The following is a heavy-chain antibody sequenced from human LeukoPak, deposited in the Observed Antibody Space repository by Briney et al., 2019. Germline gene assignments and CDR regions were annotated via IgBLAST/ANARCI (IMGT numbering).Heavy chain of an antibody. Sequence: GGSLRLSCTASGFTFSSYWMSWVRQAPGKGLEWVANIKQDGSEKDYVDSVKGRFTITRDNAKNSLYLQMNSLRAEDTAVYYCAKYCGGDCYGMDVWGQATTVTVSS. CDR1: GFTFSSYW. J-gene: IGHJ6*02. CDR3: AKYCGGDCYGMDV. D-gene: IGHD2-21*01. V-gene: IGHV3-7*01. CDR2: IKQDGSEK.